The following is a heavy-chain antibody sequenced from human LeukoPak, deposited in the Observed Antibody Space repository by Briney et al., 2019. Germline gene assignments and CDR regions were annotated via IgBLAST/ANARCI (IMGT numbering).Heavy chain of an antibody. D-gene: IGHD3-10*01. J-gene: IGHJ4*02. V-gene: IGHV3-21*01. CDR3: ARDETYYYGSGSYYAY. CDR1: GFTFISYS. CDR2: ISSSSSYI. Sequence: GGSLRLSCAASGFTFISYSMNWVRQAPGKGLEWVSSISSSSSYIYYADSVKGRFTISRENDKTSLYMQMNSLRAEETDVYYCARDETYYYGSGSYYAYWGQGTLVTVSS.